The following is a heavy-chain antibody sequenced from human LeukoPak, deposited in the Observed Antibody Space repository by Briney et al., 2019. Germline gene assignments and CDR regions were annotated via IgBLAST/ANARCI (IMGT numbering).Heavy chain of an antibody. D-gene: IGHD3-3*01. V-gene: IGHV3-7*05. CDR2: IKEDRREK. CDR3: ARDTGLRNTVFGHRGVHFDY. CDR1: GLTFSTYC. J-gene: IGHJ4*02. Sequence: PGGPLRLSCAASGLTFSTYCMSWVRQAPGKGLEWVANIKEDRREKYYVDSVKGRFTISRDNAKKSLYLQMNSLRAEDTAVYYCARDTGLRNTVFGHRGVHFDYWGQGTLVTV.